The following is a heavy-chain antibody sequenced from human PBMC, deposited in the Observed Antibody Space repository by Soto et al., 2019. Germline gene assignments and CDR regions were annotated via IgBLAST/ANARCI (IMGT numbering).Heavy chain of an antibody. V-gene: IGHV2-5*01. CDR1: GFSLSTSGLG. J-gene: IGHJ5*02. CDR2: IYWNDDK. CDR3: AHAMVRGVISRFDP. D-gene: IGHD3-10*01. Sequence: SGPTLVNPTQTLTLTCTFSGFSLSTSGLGVGWIRQPPGKALEWLALIYWNDDKRYSPSLKSRLTITKDTSKNQVVLTMTNMEPVDTATYYCAHAMVRGVISRFDPWGQGPLITV.